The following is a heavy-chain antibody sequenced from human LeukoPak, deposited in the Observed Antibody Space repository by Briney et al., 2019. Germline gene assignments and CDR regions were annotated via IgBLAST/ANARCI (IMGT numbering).Heavy chain of an antibody. V-gene: IGHV4-61*01. CDR2: IYYSGST. Sequence: NPSETLSLTCTVSGGSVSSGSYYWSWIRQPPGKGLEWIGYIYYSGSTNYNPSLKSRVTISVDTSKNQFSLKLSSVTAADTAVYYCARAGRDMQGDYWGQGTLVTVSS. CDR1: GGSVSSGSYY. J-gene: IGHJ4*02. CDR3: ARAGRDMQGDY.